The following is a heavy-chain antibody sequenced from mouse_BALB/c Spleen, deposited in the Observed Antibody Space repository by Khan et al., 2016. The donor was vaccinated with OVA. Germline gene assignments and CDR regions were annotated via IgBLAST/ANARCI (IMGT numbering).Heavy chain of an antibody. D-gene: IGHD1-1*01. CDR2: IAPGSGST. Sequence: DLVKPGASVKLSCKASGYTFTSYWINWIKQRPGQGLECIGRIAPGSGSTYYNEMFKGTATLTVDTSSSTAYIQLSSLSSEDSAVYFCSRSNYYGSRLYAMDYWGQGTSVTVSS. CDR1: GYTFTSYW. J-gene: IGHJ4*01. V-gene: IGHV1S41*01. CDR3: SRSNYYGSRLYAMDY.